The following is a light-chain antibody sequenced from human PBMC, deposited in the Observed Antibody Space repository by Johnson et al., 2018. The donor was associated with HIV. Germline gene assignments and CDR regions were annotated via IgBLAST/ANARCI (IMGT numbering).Light chain of an antibody. J-gene: IGLJ1*01. Sequence: QSVLTQPPSVSAAPGQKVTISCSGSSSNIGNNYVSWYQQLPGRAPKLLIYDNNKRPSGIPDRFSGSKSGTSATLGITGLQTGDEADYYCGTWDSSLSVYVSGPGTRVTVL. CDR2: DNN. CDR3: GTWDSSLSVYV. V-gene: IGLV1-51*01. CDR1: SSNIGNNY.